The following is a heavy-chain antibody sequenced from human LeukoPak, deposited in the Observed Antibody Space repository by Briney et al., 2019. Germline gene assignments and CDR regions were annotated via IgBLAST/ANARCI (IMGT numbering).Heavy chain of an antibody. J-gene: IGHJ6*02. CDR2: IIPIFGTA. CDR1: GGTFSSYA. CDR3: GRDYHLGGIDV. D-gene: IGHD3-3*02. Sequence: VASVKVSCKASGGTFSSYAISWVRQAPGQGLEWMGGIIPIFGTANYAQKFQGRVTITADESTSTAYMELSSLRSEDTAVYYCGRDYHLGGIDVWGQGTTVTVSS. V-gene: IGHV1-69*13.